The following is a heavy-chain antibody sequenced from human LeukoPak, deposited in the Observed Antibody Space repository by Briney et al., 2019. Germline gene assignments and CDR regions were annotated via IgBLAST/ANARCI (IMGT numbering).Heavy chain of an antibody. CDR2: ILYTGAT. D-gene: IGHD3-9*01. J-gene: IGHJ4*02. Sequence: SETLSLTCAVYGGSITGYYWSWIRQTPGRGLEWVGEILYTGATSYNPSLKSRATISTDTSKNQFSLRLSSVTAADTAVYYCARGNILTGYCFDFWCQGALVTVSS. CDR1: GGSITGYY. CDR3: ARGNILTGYCFDF. V-gene: IGHV4-34*01.